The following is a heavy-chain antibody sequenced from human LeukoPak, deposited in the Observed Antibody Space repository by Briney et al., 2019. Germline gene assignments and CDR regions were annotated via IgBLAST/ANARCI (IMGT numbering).Heavy chain of an antibody. J-gene: IGHJ4*02. CDR1: GFTFSSYG. D-gene: IGHD6-19*01. CDR2: IRYDGSNK. CDR3: AKDRRGQWLYYFDY. Sequence: PGGSLRLSCAASGFTFSSYGMHWVRQAPGKGLEWVAFIRYDGSNKYYADSVKGRFTISRDNSKNTLYLQMNSLRAEDTAVYYCAKDRRGQWLYYFDYWGQGTLVTVSS. V-gene: IGHV3-30*02.